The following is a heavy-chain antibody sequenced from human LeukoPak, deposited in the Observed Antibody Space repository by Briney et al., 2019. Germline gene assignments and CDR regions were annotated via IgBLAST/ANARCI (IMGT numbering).Heavy chain of an antibody. CDR1: GFTFSDYY. J-gene: IGHJ6*02. V-gene: IGHV3-11*01. Sequence: GGSLRLSCAASGFTFSDYYMSWIRLAPGKGLEWVSYISSSGSTIYYADSVKGRFTISRDNAKNSLYLQMNSLRAEDTAVYYCARDLSSGYNDRNYYYGMDVWGQGTTVTVSS. D-gene: IGHD3-22*01. CDR2: ISSSGSTI. CDR3: ARDLSSGYNDRNYYYGMDV.